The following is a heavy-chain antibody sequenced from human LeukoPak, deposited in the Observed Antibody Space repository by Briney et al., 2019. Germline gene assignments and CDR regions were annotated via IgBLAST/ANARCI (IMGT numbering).Heavy chain of an antibody. CDR1: GFTFSNAW. J-gene: IGHJ3*02. V-gene: IGHV3-11*04. CDR2: ISSSGSTI. D-gene: IGHD2-15*01. CDR3: ARGSSARAFDI. Sequence: GGSLRLSCAASGFTFSNAWMSWVRQAPGKGLEWVSYISSSGSTIYYADSVKGRFTISRDNAKNSLYLQMNSLRAEDTAVYYCARGSSARAFDIWGQGTMVTVSS.